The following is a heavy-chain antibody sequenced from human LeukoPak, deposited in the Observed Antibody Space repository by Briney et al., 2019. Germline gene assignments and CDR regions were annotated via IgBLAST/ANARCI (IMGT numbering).Heavy chain of an antibody. V-gene: IGHV3-23*01. CDR3: AKGSYYDSSGSFYFDY. CDR1: GFTFSSYA. Sequence: GGSLRLSCAASGFTFSSYAMSWVRQAPGKGLEWVSGISGSGDNTYYADSVKGRFTISRDNSENTLYVQVNSLGTEDTAAYYCAKGSYYDSSGSFYFDYWGQGTLVTVSS. D-gene: IGHD3-22*01. CDR2: ISGSGDNT. J-gene: IGHJ4*02.